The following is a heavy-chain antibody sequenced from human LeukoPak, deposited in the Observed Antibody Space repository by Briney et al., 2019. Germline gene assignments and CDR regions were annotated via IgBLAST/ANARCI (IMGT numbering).Heavy chain of an antibody. CDR3: ARDPRTYDYGGMPDY. Sequence: GGSLRLSCAASGFTFSSYWMHWVRQAPGKGLVWVSRINSDGSSTSYADSVKGRFTISRDNAKNTLYLQMNSLRAEDTAVYYCARDPRTYDYGGMPDYWGQGTLVTVSS. CDR1: GFTFSSYW. V-gene: IGHV3-74*01. CDR2: INSDGSST. D-gene: IGHD4-23*01. J-gene: IGHJ4*02.